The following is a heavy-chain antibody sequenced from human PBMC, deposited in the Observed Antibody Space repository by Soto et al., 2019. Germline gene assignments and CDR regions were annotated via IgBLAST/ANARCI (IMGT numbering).Heavy chain of an antibody. Sequence: SETLSLTCAVYGGSFSGYYWSWIRQPPGKGLEWIGEINHSGSTNYNPSLKSRVTISVDTSKNQFSLKLSSVTAADTAVYYCARELVMYSSGWYVNCYYYGMDVWGQGTTVTVSS. D-gene: IGHD6-19*01. CDR1: GGSFSGYY. CDR2: INHSGST. V-gene: IGHV4-34*01. J-gene: IGHJ6*02. CDR3: ARELVMYSSGWYVNCYYYGMDV.